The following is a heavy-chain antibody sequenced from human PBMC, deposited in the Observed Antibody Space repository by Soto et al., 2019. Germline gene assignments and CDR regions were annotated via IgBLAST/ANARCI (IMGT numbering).Heavy chain of an antibody. CDR2: ISPKGGST. Sequence: GGSLRLAWSASGFTFGHYAMHWGRQAARKVREYVAAISPKGGSTYYADFVKGRFIICRDNFKNILYLQMNNVRIEDTGVYYCVKDMGKTATGIRSPYGMDVWGQGTPVTVSS. CDR1: GFTFGHYA. J-gene: IGHJ6*02. V-gene: IGHV3-64D*06. CDR3: VKDMGKTATGIRSPYGMDV. D-gene: IGHD3-3*02.